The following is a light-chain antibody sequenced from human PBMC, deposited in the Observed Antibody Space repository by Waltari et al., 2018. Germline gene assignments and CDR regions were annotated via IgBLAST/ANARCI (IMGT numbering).Light chain of an antibody. CDR1: RLGNKF. CDR3: QAGDSTSYVV. Sequence: SYELTQPPSVSVSPGQTASITCSGDRLGNKFASWYQQTPGQSPVLVIYQDIKRPSGITERFSGSISGNTATLTISEAQSVDEADYYCQAGDSTSYVVFGGGTKLTVL. CDR2: QDI. J-gene: IGLJ2*01. V-gene: IGLV3-1*01.